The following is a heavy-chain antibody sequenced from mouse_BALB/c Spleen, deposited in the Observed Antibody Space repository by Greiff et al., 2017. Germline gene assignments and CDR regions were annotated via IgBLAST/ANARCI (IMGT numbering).Heavy chain of an antibody. Sequence: EVQLQESGPGLVKPSQSLSLTCTVTGYSITSDYAWNWIRQFPGNKLEWMGYISYSGSTSYNPSLKSRISITRDTSKNQFFLQLNSVTTEDTATYYCARYYDGYSAYWGQGTLVTVSA. J-gene: IGHJ3*01. CDR1: GYSITSDYA. CDR2: ISYSGST. V-gene: IGHV3-2*02. D-gene: IGHD2-3*01. CDR3: ARYYDGYSAY.